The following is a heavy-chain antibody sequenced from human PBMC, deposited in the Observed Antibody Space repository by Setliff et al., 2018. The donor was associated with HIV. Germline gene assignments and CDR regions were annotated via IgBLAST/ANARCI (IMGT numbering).Heavy chain of an antibody. CDR2: VYYSGVT. D-gene: IGHD2-8*01. CDR3: ARDKMRWLVMVPGATWCYFDS. V-gene: IGHV4-39*07. CDR1: GDLIRSSYYY. J-gene: IGHJ4*02. Sequence: SETLSLTCDVSGDLIRSSYYYWAWIRQSPGRGLEWIGSVYYSGVTHYNPSLKSRATISVDTSMNHFSLNLTSVTAADTAVYFCARDKMRWLVMVPGATWCYFDSWGQGALVTVSS.